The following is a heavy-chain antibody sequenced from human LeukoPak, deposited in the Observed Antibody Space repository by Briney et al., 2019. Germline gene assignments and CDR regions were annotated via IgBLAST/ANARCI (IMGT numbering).Heavy chain of an antibody. CDR3: AGSGEAAHTYYFDY. CDR2: IWYDGSNK. V-gene: IGHV3-33*08. CDR1: GFTFSSYS. D-gene: IGHD2-15*01. J-gene: IGHJ4*02. Sequence: GGSLRLSCAASGFTFSSYSMNWVRQAPGKGLEWGAVIWYDGSNKYYADSVKGRFTISRDNSKNTLYLQMNSLRAEDKAVYYCAGSGEAAHTYYFDYWGQGTLVTVSS.